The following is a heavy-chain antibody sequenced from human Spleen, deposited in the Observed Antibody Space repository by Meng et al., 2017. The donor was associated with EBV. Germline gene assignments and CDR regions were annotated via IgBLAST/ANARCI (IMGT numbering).Heavy chain of an antibody. CDR3: ARPFPSWQSPRLDPFGA. CDR1: SDSVICLYY. CDR2: VHYTGST. Sequence: LQVPEPRPGQVTPSSTLTLSCTVSSDSVICLYYWCWIRRPPRRGLGCICSVHYTGSTYYSPSLNSRVTVSVDTSKYQFSLRLTSVTAADTAVYYCARPFPSWQSPRLDPFGAWGQGTLVTVFS. V-gene: IGHV4-39*01. D-gene: IGHD6-19*01. J-gene: IGHJ5*02.